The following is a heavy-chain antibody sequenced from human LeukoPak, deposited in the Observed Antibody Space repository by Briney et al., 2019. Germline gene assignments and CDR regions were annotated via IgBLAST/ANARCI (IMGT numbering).Heavy chain of an antibody. D-gene: IGHD6-19*01. Sequence: PGGSLRLSCAASGFTVSGSYMSWIRQAPGKGLEWVSILYSVGTIYYADPVKGRFTISRDNSKNTLYLQMNSLRVEDAAVYYCARLVVDSHAFDVWGQGTMVTVSS. CDR2: LYSVGTI. V-gene: IGHV3-53*01. CDR3: ARLVVDSHAFDV. CDR1: GFTVSGSY. J-gene: IGHJ3*01.